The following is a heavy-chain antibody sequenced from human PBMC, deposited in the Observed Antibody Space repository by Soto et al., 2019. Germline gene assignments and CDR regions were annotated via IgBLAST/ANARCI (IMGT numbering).Heavy chain of an antibody. CDR2: IITIFGTE. CDR3: ARVKRQDYYDSSVYFYPNNPYAAFDI. V-gene: IGHV1-69*01. Sequence: QVQLVQSGAEVKKPGSSVNVYCTAAGGTFSRSAISWVRQAPGQALEWLGGIITIFGTENYAQQFQGRVKITADESTITAYMELISLRSEDTAVYYCARVKRQDYYDSSVYFYPNNPYAAFDILVQGTMVTVSS. D-gene: IGHD3-22*01. J-gene: IGHJ3*02. CDR1: GGTFSRSA.